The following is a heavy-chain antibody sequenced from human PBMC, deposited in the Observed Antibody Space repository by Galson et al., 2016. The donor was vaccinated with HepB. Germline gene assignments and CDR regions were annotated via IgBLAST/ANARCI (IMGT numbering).Heavy chain of an antibody. D-gene: IGHD2-21*01. CDR1: GFIFSGYS. V-gene: IGHV3-30*18. J-gene: IGHJ4*02. CDR3: AKDQIPGAPDFFDF. Sequence: SLRLSCAASGFIFSGYSMNWVRQAPGKGLEWVAVMSPGGSIKLYTDSVKGRFTISRDNSRNTLYLQMNSLRPEDTAVYYCAKDQIPGAPDFFDFWGQGTLVTVSS. CDR2: MSPGGSIK.